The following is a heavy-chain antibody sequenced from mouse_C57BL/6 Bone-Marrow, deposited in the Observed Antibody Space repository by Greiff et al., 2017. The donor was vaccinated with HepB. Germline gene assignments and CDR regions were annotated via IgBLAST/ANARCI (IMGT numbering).Heavy chain of an antibody. V-gene: IGHV1-82*01. J-gene: IGHJ4*01. Sequence: VMLQESGPELVKPGASVKISCKASGYAFSSSWMNWVKQRPGKGLEWIGRIYPGDGDTNYNGKFKGKATLTADKSSSTAYMQLSSLTSEDSAVYFCAGYDYDDYYAMDYWGQGTSVTVSS. D-gene: IGHD2-4*01. CDR2: IYPGDGDT. CDR3: AGYDYDDYYAMDY. CDR1: GYAFSSSW.